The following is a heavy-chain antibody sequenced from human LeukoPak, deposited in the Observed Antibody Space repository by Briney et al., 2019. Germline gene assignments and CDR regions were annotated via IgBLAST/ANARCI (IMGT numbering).Heavy chain of an antibody. V-gene: IGHV3-74*01. D-gene: IGHD3-10*01. CDR1: GFTLSSYW. Sequence: GGSLRLSRAPSGFTLSSYWVYSVRQAPGKGVVWVSRINSDGSGTIYADSVKGRFTISRDNAKNTLYLQMNSVRAEGTAVYYCAREPLRFGVRFDYWGQASMVAVSS. CDR3: AREPLRFGVRFDY. CDR2: INSDGSGT. J-gene: IGHJ4*02.